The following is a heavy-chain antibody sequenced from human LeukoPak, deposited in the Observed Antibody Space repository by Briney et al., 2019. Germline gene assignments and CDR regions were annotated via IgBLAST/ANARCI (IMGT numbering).Heavy chain of an antibody. V-gene: IGHV3-21*06. CDR3: ARDYYSSGWYEG. Sequence: PGGSLRLSCAASGFTFTTYSMNWVRQAPGKGLEWVSSISATGSYIDYAEAVKGRFTISRDNAKNSVYLQMNSLRAEDTAVYYCARDYYSSGWYEGWGQGTLVTVSA. CDR2: ISATGSYI. D-gene: IGHD6-19*01. J-gene: IGHJ4*02. CDR1: GFTFTTYS.